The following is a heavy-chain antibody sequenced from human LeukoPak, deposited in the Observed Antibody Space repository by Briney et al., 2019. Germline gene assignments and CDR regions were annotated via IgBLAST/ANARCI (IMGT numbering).Heavy chain of an antibody. J-gene: IGHJ6*02. CDR1: GFTFSNYW. V-gene: IGHV3-7*03. CDR2: IKQDGSEK. Sequence: GGSLRLSCAASGFTFSNYWMDWVRQAPGKGLEWVANIKQDGSEKNYVDSVKGRFTISRDNAKNSVYLQMNSLRVEDTAVYYCARSMDVWGQGTTVTVSS. CDR3: ARSMDV.